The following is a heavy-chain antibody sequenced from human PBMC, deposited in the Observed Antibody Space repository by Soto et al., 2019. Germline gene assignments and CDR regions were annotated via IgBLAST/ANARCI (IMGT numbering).Heavy chain of an antibody. CDR1: GYPVTAYY. CDR2: INPATGAA. D-gene: IGHD3-3*01. CDR3: AGGGGVGVAGSAAFDM. J-gene: IGHJ3*02. V-gene: IGHV1-2*02. Sequence: QLHLVQSGAVVKKPGASVTVSCSASGYPVTAYYMHWVRQAPGRGLEWMGGINPATGAAKYTQTFQGRVTMARDPSTGTVFMELGGLKSEDTAVFFWAGGGGVGVAGSAAFDMWGQGTLVTVSS.